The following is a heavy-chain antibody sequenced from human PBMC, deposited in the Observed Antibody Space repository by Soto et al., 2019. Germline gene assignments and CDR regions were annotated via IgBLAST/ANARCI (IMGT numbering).Heavy chain of an antibody. D-gene: IGHD3-16*01. J-gene: IGHJ4*02. V-gene: IGHV1-18*04. CDR1: GYTFINYG. CDR2: INSYNGNT. Sequence: ASVKGSCTASGYTFINYGMSWVRQAPGQGLEWIGRINSYNGNTNYAQKLQGRVTISIDTSKRQFSLSLSSVTAEDTAVYYCARGEISDFDFWGQGTLVTVSS. CDR3: ARGEISDFDF.